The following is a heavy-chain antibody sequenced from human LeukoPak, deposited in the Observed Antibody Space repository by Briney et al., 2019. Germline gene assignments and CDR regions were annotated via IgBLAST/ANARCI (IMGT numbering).Heavy chain of an antibody. Sequence: GGSLRLSCATSGFTFSSYAMSWVRQAPGKGLEWVSGISTSGGITYYEDSVRGRFTISRDNSKNTLYLQMNSLRAEDTAVYYCARDFYHDSSGSSFDYWGQGTLVTVSS. CDR3: ARDFYHDSSGSSFDY. CDR2: ISTSGGIT. V-gene: IGHV3-23*01. CDR1: GFTFSSYA. D-gene: IGHD3-22*01. J-gene: IGHJ4*02.